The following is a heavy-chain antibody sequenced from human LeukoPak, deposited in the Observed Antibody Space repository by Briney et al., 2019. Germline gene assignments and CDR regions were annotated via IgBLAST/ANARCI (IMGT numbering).Heavy chain of an antibody. CDR1: GFTFGDYA. J-gene: IGHJ4*02. D-gene: IGHD3/OR15-3a*01. V-gene: IGHV3-15*01. Sequence: PGGSLRLSCTASGFTFGDYAMSWVRQAPGKGLEWVGRIRSKTDGGTTDYAAPVKGRFIISRDDSRDTLYLQMNSLRIEDTAVYYCTTWTDLYDYWGQGTLVTVSS. CDR3: TTWTDLYDY. CDR2: IRSKTDGGTT.